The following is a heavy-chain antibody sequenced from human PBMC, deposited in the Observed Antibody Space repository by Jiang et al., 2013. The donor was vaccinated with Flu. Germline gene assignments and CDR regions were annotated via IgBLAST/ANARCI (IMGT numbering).Heavy chain of an antibody. J-gene: IGHJ4*02. D-gene: IGHD4-11*01. Sequence: PGLVKPSQTLSLTCTVSGGSISSGGYYWSWIRQHPGKGLEWIGYIYYSGSTYYNPSLKSRVTISVDTSKNQFSLKLSSVTAADTAVYYCARDREYSHSFDYWGQGTLVTVSS. V-gene: IGHV4-31*03. CDR2: IYYSGST. CDR3: ARDREYSHSFDY. CDR1: GGSISSGGYY.